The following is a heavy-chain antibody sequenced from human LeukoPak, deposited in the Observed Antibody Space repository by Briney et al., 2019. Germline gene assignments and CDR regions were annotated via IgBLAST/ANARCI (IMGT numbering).Heavy chain of an antibody. CDR3: AREAEGLGYCSGGRCYDWYFDI. CDR1: GGTFTSYA. CDR2: IIPVFGTT. V-gene: IGHV1-69*01. D-gene: IGHD2-15*01. Sequence: GSSVTDSCKASGGTFTSYAISWVRQAPGQGLEWMGGIIPVFGTTEYAQKFQGRVTFTADESTSTAYMELSSLKSDDTAVYFCAREAEGLGYCSGGRCYDWYFDIWGRGTLVTVSS. J-gene: IGHJ2*01.